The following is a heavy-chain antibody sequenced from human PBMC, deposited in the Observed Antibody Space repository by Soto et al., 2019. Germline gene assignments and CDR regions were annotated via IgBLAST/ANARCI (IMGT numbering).Heavy chain of an antibody. Sequence: GGSLRLSCAASEFIFSSYGMHWVRQAPGKGLEWVAGISYDGSKEYYVDSMKGRFTISRDNSNNTLFLQMNSLRAGDTAVYYCAKDSYYHDTSGYYVFDYWGRGTLVTVSS. CDR2: ISYDGSKE. D-gene: IGHD3-22*01. V-gene: IGHV3-30*18. CDR3: AKDSYYHDTSGYYVFDY. CDR1: EFIFSSYG. J-gene: IGHJ4*02.